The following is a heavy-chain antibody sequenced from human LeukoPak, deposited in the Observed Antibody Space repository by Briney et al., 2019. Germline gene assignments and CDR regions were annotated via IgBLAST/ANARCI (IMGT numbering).Heavy chain of an antibody. CDR1: GYSLSSGYY. CDR3: ARDGGSYYSVFDI. V-gene: IGHV4-38-2*02. Sequence: SETLSLTCTVSGYSLSSGYYWGWIRQPPGKGLEWIGSIYHSGSTYYNPSLKSRVTISVDTPKNQFSLKLSSVTAADTAVYYCARDGGSYYSVFDIWGQGTMVTVSS. J-gene: IGHJ3*02. CDR2: IYHSGST. D-gene: IGHD1-26*01.